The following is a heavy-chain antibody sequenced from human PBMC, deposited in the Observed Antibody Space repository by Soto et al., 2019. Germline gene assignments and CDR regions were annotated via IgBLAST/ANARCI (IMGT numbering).Heavy chain of an antibody. V-gene: IGHV4-59*08. Sequence: PSETLSLTCTVSGGSISSYYWTWIRQPPGKGLEWIGYMYYSGSTNYNPSLKSRVTISVDTSKNQFSLKLSSVTAADTAVYYCARLGGYYQAFDSWGQGTLVTSPQ. J-gene: IGHJ4*02. CDR2: MYYSGST. CDR3: ARLGGYYQAFDS. D-gene: IGHD3-22*01. CDR1: GGSISSYY.